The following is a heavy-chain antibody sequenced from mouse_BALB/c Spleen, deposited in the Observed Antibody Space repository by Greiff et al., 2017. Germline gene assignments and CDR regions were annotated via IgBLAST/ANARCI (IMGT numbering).Heavy chain of an antibody. CDR3: AGGYYAMDY. Sequence: VQLQESGAELARPGASVKLSCKASGYTFTSYWMQWVKQRPGQGLEWIGAIYPGDGDTRYTQKFKGKATLTADKSSSTAYMQLSSLASEDSAVYYCAGGYYAMDYWGQGTSGTVAS. V-gene: IGHV1-87*01. J-gene: IGHJ4*01. CDR1: GYTFTSYW. CDR2: IYPGDGDT.